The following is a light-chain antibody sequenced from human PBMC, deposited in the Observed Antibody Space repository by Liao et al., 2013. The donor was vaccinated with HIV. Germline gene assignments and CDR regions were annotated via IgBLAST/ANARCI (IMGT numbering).Light chain of an antibody. CDR3: QAWDISTVV. Sequence: SYELIQPPSVSVAPGETATIPCAGSDVGGKSVHWYQQKPGQAPVLVISYDRDRPSGIPERFSGSNSGNTATLTISGTQAMDEADYYCQAWDISTVVFGTGTKVTVL. CDR1: DVGGKS. J-gene: IGLJ1*01. V-gene: IGLV3-21*01. CDR2: YDR.